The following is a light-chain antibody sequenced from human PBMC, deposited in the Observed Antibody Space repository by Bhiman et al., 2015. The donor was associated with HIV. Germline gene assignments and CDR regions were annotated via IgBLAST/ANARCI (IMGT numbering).Light chain of an antibody. Sequence: QSVLTQSPSVSGAPGQRVTISCTGSSSSIGAGYDVHWYQQLPGTTPKLLIYGNNQRPSGVPDRFSGSKSGTSASLAISGLRSEDEADYYCVVWEDSLSVVVFGGGTKLTVL. CDR2: GNN. V-gene: IGLV1-47*01. CDR1: SSSIGAGYD. J-gene: IGLJ2*01. CDR3: VVWEDSLSVVV.